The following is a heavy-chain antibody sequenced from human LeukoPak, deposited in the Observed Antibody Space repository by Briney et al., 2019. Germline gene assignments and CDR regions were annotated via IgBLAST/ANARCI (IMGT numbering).Heavy chain of an antibody. Sequence: PSETLSLTCTVSGGSISSGGYYWSWIRQHPGKGLEWIGYIYYSGSTYHNPSLKSRVTISVDTSKNQFSLKLSSVTAADTAVYYCARGYCSSTSCYLADYWGQGALVTVSS. CDR1: GGSISSGGYY. D-gene: IGHD2-2*01. CDR3: ARGYCSSTSCYLADY. V-gene: IGHV4-31*03. CDR2: IYYSGST. J-gene: IGHJ4*02.